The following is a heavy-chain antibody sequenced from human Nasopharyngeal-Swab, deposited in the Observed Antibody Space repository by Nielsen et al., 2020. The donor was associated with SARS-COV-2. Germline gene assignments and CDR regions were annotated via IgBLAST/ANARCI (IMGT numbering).Heavy chain of an antibody. Sequence: GGSLRLSFAASGFTFDDYAMHWVRQAPGKGLEWVSGISWNSGSIGYADSVKGRFTISRDNAKNSLYLQMNSLRAEDTALYYCAKDGGYSYGSYYYYYMDVWGKGTTVTVSS. D-gene: IGHD5-18*01. CDR2: ISWNSGSI. V-gene: IGHV3-9*01. J-gene: IGHJ6*03. CDR1: GFTFDDYA. CDR3: AKDGGYSYGSYYYYYMDV.